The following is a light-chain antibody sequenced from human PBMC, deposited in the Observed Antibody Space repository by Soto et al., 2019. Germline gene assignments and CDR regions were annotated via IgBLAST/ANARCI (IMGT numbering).Light chain of an antibody. CDR1: SSDVGGYNF. J-gene: IGLJ2*01. CDR2: EVS. V-gene: IGLV2-8*01. CDR3: TSYAGSNSPVV. Sequence: QSVLTQPPSASGSPGQSVTISCTGTSSDVGGYNFVSWYQQHPGKAPKLMIYEVSKRPSGVPDRFSGSKSGNTASLTVSGLQADDEADYYCTSYAGSNSPVVFGGGTKVTVL.